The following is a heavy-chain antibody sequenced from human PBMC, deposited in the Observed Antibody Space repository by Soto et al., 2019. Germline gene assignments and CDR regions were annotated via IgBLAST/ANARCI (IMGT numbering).Heavy chain of an antibody. J-gene: IGHJ6*02. CDR2: ISSSSCYI. Sequence: EVQLVESGGGLVKPGGSLSFSGAASEFPSGSYGMNWFRQPPGTGLQGVSSISSSSCYIYYADSVKGRFTISRDNAKNSLYLQTNSLRAEYTAVYYCARLAVTPYYYYGMDVWGQGTTVTVSS. CDR3: ARLAVTPYYYYGMDV. D-gene: IGHD4-17*01. CDR1: EFPSGSYG. V-gene: IGHV3-21*01.